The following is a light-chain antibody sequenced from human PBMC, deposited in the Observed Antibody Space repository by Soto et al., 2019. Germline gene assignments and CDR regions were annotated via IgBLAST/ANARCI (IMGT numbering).Light chain of an antibody. CDR2: EVS. V-gene: IGKV2D-29*01. CDR3: MQSIKLPYT. J-gene: IGKJ5*01. CDR1: QSLLHSDGKTY. Sequence: DIVLTQTPLFLSVTPGQPASISCRSTQSLLHSDGKTYFYWFLQKAGQPPQLLIYEVSNRFSGVSDRLSGSGSGTDFTLKISRVEADDVGIYDCMQSIKLPYTFGQGTRLEIK.